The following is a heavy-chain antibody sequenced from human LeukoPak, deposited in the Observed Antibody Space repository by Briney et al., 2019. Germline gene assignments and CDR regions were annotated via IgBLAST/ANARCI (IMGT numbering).Heavy chain of an antibody. D-gene: IGHD1-14*01. V-gene: IGHV4-4*09. J-gene: IGHJ3*02. CDR2: IYTSGST. CDR1: GGSISSYY. CDR3: ARQTTDAFDI. Sequence: SETLSLTCTVSGGSISSYYWSWIRQPPGKGLEWIGYIYTSGSTNYNPSLKSRVTISVDTSKDQFSLKLSSVTAADTAVYYCARQTTDAFDIWGQGTMVTVSS.